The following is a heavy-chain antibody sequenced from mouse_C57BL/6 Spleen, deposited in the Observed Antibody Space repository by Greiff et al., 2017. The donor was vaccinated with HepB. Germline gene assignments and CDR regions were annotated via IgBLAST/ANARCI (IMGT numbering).Heavy chain of an antibody. J-gene: IGHJ3*01. Sequence: VQLQQPGAELVRPGSSVKLSCKASGYTFTSYWMDWVKQRPGQGLEWIGNIYPSDSETHYNQKFKDKATLTVDKSSSTAYMQLSSLTSEDSAVYYCARRGDYDEWFAYWGQGTLVTVSA. CDR3: ARRGDYDEWFAY. CDR1: GYTFTSYW. D-gene: IGHD2-4*01. V-gene: IGHV1-61*01. CDR2: IYPSDSET.